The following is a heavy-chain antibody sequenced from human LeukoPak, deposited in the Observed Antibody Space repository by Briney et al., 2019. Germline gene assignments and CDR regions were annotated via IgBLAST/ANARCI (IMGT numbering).Heavy chain of an antibody. V-gene: IGHV3-64*01. J-gene: IGHJ4*02. Sequence: PGGSLRLSCAASGFAFSSYAMFWVRQAPGKGLEYVSAISSDGDGTYYANSVKGRFTISRDNSKNTLHLQMVSLRAEDMAVYYCVRGHTGYYYDYWGQGTLVTVSS. CDR2: ISSDGDGT. CDR3: VRGHTGYYYDY. D-gene: IGHD3-9*01. CDR1: GFAFSSYA.